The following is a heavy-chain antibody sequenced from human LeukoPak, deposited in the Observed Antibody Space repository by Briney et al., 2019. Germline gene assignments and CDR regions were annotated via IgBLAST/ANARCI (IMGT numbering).Heavy chain of an antibody. CDR3: ARDRDNDYGNYNWFDP. D-gene: IGHD4-17*01. Sequence: ASVKVSCKASGYTFTSYYMHWVRQAPGQGLEWMGIINPSGGSTSYAQKFQGRVTMTRDTSTSTVYMELSSLRSEDTAVYYCARDRDNDYGNYNWFDPWGQGTLVSVSS. CDR1: GYTFTSYY. J-gene: IGHJ5*02. V-gene: IGHV1-46*01. CDR2: INPSGGST.